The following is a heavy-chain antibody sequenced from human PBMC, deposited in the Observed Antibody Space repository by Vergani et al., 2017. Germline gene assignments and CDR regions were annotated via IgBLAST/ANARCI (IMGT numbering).Heavy chain of an antibody. CDR2: IIPILGIA. CDR3: ARGGWAAGTFYPFDP. V-gene: IGHV1-69*04. J-gene: IGHJ5*02. Sequence: QVQLVQSGAEVKKPVSSVKVSCKASGGTFSSYAISWVRQAPGQGLEWMGRIIPILGIANYAQKFQGRVTITADKSTSTAYMELSSLRSEDTAVYYCARGGWAAGTFYPFDPWGQGTLVTVSS. CDR1: GGTFSSYA. D-gene: IGHD6-13*01.